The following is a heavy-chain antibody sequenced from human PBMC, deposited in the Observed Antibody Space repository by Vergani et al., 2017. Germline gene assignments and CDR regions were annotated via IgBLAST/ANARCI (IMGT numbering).Heavy chain of an antibody. Sequence: EVQLVESGGGLVQPGRSLRLSCAASGFTFDDYAMSWVRQAPGKGLEWVSAISGSGGSTYYADSVKGRFTISRDNSKNTLYLQMNSLRAEDTAVYYCAKDPRGYSYGGIDYWGQGTLVTVSS. CDR1: GFTFDDYA. CDR2: ISGSGGST. CDR3: AKDPRGYSYGGIDY. D-gene: IGHD5-18*01. V-gene: IGHV3-23*04. J-gene: IGHJ4*02.